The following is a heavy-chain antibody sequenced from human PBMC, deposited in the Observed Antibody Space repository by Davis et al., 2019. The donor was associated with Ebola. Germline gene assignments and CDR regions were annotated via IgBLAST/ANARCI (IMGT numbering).Heavy chain of an antibody. CDR2: INSDGSST. D-gene: IGHD3-10*01. Sequence: HTGGSLRLSCAASGFTFSSYWMHWVRQAPGKGLVWVSRINSDGSSTSYADSVKGRFTISRDNAKNTLYLQINSLRAEDTALYYCAKSMASGSSPVWVVSMDVWGKGTTVTVSS. V-gene: IGHV3-74*01. CDR3: AKSMASGSSPVWVVSMDV. CDR1: GFTFSSYW. J-gene: IGHJ6*04.